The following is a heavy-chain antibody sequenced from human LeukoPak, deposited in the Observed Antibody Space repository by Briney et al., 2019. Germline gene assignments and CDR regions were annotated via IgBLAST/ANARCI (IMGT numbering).Heavy chain of an antibody. V-gene: IGHV3-23*01. J-gene: IGHJ4*02. CDR2: ISGSGGST. Sequence: GGSLRLSCVASGFTFSSYAMSWVRQAPGKGLEWVSDISGSGGSTYYADSVKGRFTISRDNSKNTLYLQMNSLRAEDTAVYYCAKVKFTYYDSSGYYSWRAFDYWGQGTLVTVSS. CDR1: GFTFSSYA. D-gene: IGHD3-22*01. CDR3: AKVKFTYYDSSGYYSWRAFDY.